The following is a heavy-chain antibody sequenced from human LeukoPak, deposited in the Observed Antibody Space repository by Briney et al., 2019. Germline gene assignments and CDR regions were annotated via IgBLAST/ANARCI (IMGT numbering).Heavy chain of an antibody. CDR3: ARGRPYDYGGNRHMDV. Sequence: SETLSLTCAVYGGSLSGYYWSWTRQPPGKGLEWIGEINHSGSTNYNPSLKSRVTISVDTSKNQFSLKLSSVTAADTAVYYCARGRPYDYGGNRHMDVWGKGTTVTVSS. J-gene: IGHJ6*03. CDR2: INHSGST. CDR1: GGSLSGYY. V-gene: IGHV4-34*01. D-gene: IGHD4-23*01.